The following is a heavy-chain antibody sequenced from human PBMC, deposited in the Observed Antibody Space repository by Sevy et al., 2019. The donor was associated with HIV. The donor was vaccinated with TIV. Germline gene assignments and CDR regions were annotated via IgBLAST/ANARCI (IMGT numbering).Heavy chain of an antibody. CDR3: AKDLAGPGRRYFDY. CDR2: IRYDGSDK. CDR1: GFTFSNYG. J-gene: IGHJ4*02. Sequence: GGSLRPSCAASGFTFSNYGMHWVRQVPGKGLEWVTFIRYDGSDKYYAASVKGRFTISRDDSKNTLYLQMDSLTPEDTAIYYCAKDLAGPGRRYFDYWGQGTLVTVSS. D-gene: IGHD6-13*01. V-gene: IGHV3-30*02.